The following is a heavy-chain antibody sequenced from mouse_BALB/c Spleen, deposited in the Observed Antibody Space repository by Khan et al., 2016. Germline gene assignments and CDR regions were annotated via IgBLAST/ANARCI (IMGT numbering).Heavy chain of an antibody. V-gene: IGHV1S56*01. Sequence: QVQLQQSGPELVKPGASVRISCKASGYTFTSYYIHWVKQRPGQGLEWIGWIYPGNVNTKYNEKFKGKATLTADKSSSTAYMQLSSLTSEDSAVYFCAREGNYAFDYWGQGTTLTVSS. D-gene: IGHD2-1*01. CDR3: AREGNYAFDY. J-gene: IGHJ2*01. CDR2: IYPGNVNT. CDR1: GYTFTSYY.